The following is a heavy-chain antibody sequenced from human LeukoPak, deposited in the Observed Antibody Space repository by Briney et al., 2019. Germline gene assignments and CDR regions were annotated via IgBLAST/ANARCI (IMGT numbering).Heavy chain of an antibody. CDR2: IYPGDSDT. J-gene: IGHJ4*02. Sequence: GASVKVSCKASGYTFTSYWIGWVRQMPGKGLEWMGIIYPGDSDTRYSPSFQGQVTISADKSISTAYLQWSSLKASDTAMYYCARAFWVEPHCSSTSCYRQYYFDYWGQGTLVTVSS. D-gene: IGHD2-2*01. CDR3: ARAFWVEPHCSSTSCYRQYYFDY. CDR1: GYTFTSYW. V-gene: IGHV5-51*01.